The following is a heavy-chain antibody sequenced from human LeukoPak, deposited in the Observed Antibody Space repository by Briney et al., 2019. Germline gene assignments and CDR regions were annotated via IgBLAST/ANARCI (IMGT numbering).Heavy chain of an antibody. CDR3: ARRRLGYYFDY. CDR2: INPRRST. J-gene: IGHJ4*02. Sequence: SENLSFTCGVYGGTFSGYYWSWIRQPPGKGLEWIGEINPRRSTNYNPSLKSRVTLSADTSKNQFSLTLNSVTAAATAVYYCARRRLGYYFDYWGQGTLVTVSS. CDR1: GGTFSGYY. D-gene: IGHD5-24*01. V-gene: IGHV4-34*01.